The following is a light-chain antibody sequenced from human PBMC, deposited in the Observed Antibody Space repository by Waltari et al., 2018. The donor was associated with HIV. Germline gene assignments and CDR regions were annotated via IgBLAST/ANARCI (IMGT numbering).Light chain of an antibody. CDR1: FGNTATTH. CDR3: QAFDSGKQA. V-gene: IGLV6-57*03. CDR2: RDD. J-gene: IGLJ3*02. Sequence: NFMLTQPHSVSDSPGKTATISCTRSFGNTATTHVPRYQQPPGSAPTHVIFRDDERPSGVPERFSGSLDSSSNSASLIISDLKPEDEADYYCQAFDSGKQAFGGGTRLTVL.